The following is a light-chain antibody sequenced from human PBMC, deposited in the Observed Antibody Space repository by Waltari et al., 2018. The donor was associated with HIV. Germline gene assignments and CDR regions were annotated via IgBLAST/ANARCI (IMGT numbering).Light chain of an antibody. Sequence: QSALTQPASMSESPGQSITIPCTGPPPALIGYTFFSWYQQHPGEAPKLIIYADSSRPPGVSSRFSGSKSGNTASLFISGLQAEDEAHYYCSSYTTTTSVTFGEGTQVTVL. CDR1: PPALIGYTF. V-gene: IGLV2-14*03. CDR3: SSYTTTTSVT. J-gene: IGLJ2*01. CDR2: ADS.